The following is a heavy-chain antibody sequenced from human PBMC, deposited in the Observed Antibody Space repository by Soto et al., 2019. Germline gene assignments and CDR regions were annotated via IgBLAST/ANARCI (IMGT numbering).Heavy chain of an antibody. Sequence: QVQLQQWGPGLLKPSETLSLTCAVTGGTFSGYSWTWIRQPPGKGLQWIGEIDHRGSMKYNSSLKSRVTISLDTSKNQFSLNLSSVTAADTAVYYCAREEYCQWFTKGCYGVDVWGQGTTVTVSS. V-gene: IGHV4-34*01. CDR3: AREEYCQWFTKGCYGVDV. CDR1: GGTFSGYS. D-gene: IGHD2-8*01. CDR2: IDHRGSM. J-gene: IGHJ6*02.